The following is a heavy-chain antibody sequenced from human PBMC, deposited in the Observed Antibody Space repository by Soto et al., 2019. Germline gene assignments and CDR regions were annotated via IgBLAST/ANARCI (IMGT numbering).Heavy chain of an antibody. CDR1: GGTFSRHS. CDR2: IIPMFGTA. Sequence: QVQLVQSGAEVKKPGSSVKVSCKASGGTFSRHSISWVRQAPGQGLEWMGGIIPMFGTANYAQKFQGRVTITADESTSTAYMELSSLRSEDTAVYYCARGLGGSYSYYYYGMDVWGQGTTVTVSS. J-gene: IGHJ6*02. V-gene: IGHV1-69*01. D-gene: IGHD1-26*01. CDR3: ARGLGGSYSYYYYGMDV.